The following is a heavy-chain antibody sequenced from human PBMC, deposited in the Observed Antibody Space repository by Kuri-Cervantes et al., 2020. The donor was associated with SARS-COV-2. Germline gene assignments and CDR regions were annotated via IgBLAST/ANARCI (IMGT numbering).Heavy chain of an antibody. Sequence: GESLKISCAASGFTFSSYAMHWVRQAPGKGLEWVAFIRYDGSNKYYADSVKGRFTISRDNSKNTLYLQMNSLRAEDTAVYYCARDPDEYSSFSIDYWGQGTLVTVSS. CDR2: IRYDGSNK. D-gene: IGHD6-6*01. CDR3: ARDPDEYSSFSIDY. V-gene: IGHV3-30*02. CDR1: GFTFSSYA. J-gene: IGHJ4*02.